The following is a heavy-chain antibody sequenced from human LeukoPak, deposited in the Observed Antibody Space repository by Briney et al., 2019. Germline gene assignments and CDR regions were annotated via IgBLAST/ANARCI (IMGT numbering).Heavy chain of an antibody. J-gene: IGHJ4*02. CDR2: ISGGGIRT. Sequence: GGSLRLSCAASGFTFSSYGMAWVRQAPRKGLEWVSDISGGGIRTDYADSVKGRFTISRDNSRHTLYLQMNSLRAEDTAVYYCAKDRATSSSWSFDYWGQGTLVTVSS. D-gene: IGHD6-13*01. V-gene: IGHV3-23*01. CDR3: AKDRATSSSWSFDY. CDR1: GFTFSSYG.